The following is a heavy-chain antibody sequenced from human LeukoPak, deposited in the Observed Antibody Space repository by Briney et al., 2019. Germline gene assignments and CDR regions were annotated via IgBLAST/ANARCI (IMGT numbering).Heavy chain of an antibody. CDR2: INHSGST. Sequence: SETLSLTCAVYGGSFSGYYWNWIRQSPGKGLEWIGEINHSGSTNYNPSLESRVTISVDTSKSQFSLKLSSVTAADTAVYYCAKEEYSSGWYYFDYWGQGTLVTVSS. J-gene: IGHJ4*02. CDR3: AKEEYSSGWYYFDY. V-gene: IGHV4-34*01. CDR1: GGSFSGYY. D-gene: IGHD6-19*01.